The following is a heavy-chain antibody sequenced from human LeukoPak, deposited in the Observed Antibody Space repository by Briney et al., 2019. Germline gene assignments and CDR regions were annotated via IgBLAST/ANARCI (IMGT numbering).Heavy chain of an antibody. CDR2: ISGSGDST. CDR3: AKDFNTRLYSSGWTFDY. J-gene: IGHJ4*02. CDR1: GFTFSSYV. V-gene: IGHV3-23*01. D-gene: IGHD6-19*01. Sequence: QTGGSLRLSCAASGFTFSSYVMSWVRQAPGKGLEWVSGISGSGDSTYYADSVKGRFTISRDNSKNRLYLQMNNLRAEDTAMYYCAKDFNTRLYSSGWTFDYWGQGTLVTVSS.